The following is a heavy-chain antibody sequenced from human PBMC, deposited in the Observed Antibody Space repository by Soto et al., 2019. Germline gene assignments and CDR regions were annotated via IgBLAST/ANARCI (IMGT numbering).Heavy chain of an antibody. Sequence: QVQLVQSGAEVKKPGSSVKVSCKASGGTFSSYSINWVRQAPGQGLEWMGEIIPIFGTANYAQKFQGRVTITADESTSTAYMELSSLKSENTAVYYCARDGGRHSGGIDYWGQGTLVTVSS. CDR1: GGTFSSYS. D-gene: IGHD1-26*01. CDR2: IIPIFGTA. J-gene: IGHJ4*02. V-gene: IGHV1-69*01. CDR3: ARDGGRHSGGIDY.